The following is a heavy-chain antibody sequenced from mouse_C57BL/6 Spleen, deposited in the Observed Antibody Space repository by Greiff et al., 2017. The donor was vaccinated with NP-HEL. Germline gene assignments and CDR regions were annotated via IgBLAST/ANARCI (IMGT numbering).Heavy chain of an antibody. CDR2: FHPYNDDT. V-gene: IGHV1-47*01. D-gene: IGHD1-1*01. Sequence: QVQLQQSGAELVKPGASVKMSCKASGYTFTTYPIEWMKQNHGKSLEWIGNFHPYNDDTKYNEKFKGKATLTVEKSSSTVYLELSRLTSDDSAVYYCARRYYYGSSRHWYFDVWGTGTTVTVSS. J-gene: IGHJ1*03. CDR3: ARRYYYGSSRHWYFDV. CDR1: GYTFTTYP.